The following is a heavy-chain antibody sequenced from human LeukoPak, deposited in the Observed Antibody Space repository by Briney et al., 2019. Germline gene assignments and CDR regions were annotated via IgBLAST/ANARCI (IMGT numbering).Heavy chain of an antibody. CDR2: INHSGST. V-gene: IGHV4-34*01. CDR1: GGSFSGYY. Sequence: PSETLSLTCAVYGGSFSGYYWSWIRQPPGKGLEWIGEINHSGSTNYNPSLKSRVTISVDTSKNQFSLKLSSVTPEDTAVYYCARDLIGDTPDLGPYYYYYYMDVWGKGTTVTVSS. CDR3: ARDLIGDTPDLGPYYYYYYMDV. D-gene: IGHD3-16*01. J-gene: IGHJ6*03.